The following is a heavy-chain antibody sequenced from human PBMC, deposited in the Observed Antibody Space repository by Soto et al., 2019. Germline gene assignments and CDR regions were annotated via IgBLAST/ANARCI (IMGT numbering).Heavy chain of an antibody. J-gene: IGHJ6*02. Sequence: TSETLSLTCAVYGGSFSGYYWSWIRQPPGKGLEWIGEINHSGSTNYNPSLKSRVTISVDTSKNQFSLKLSSVTAADTAVYYCARWARYSSGWYYYGMDVWGQGTTVTVSS. V-gene: IGHV4-34*01. CDR1: GGSFSGYY. CDR2: INHSGST. CDR3: ARWARYSSGWYYYGMDV. D-gene: IGHD6-19*01.